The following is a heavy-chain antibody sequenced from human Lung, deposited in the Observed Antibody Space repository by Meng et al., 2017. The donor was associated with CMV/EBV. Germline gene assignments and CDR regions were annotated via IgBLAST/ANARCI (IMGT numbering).Heavy chain of an antibody. D-gene: IGHD1-26*01. CDR2: ISSSSYI. CDR1: GFSFSGYA. J-gene: IGHJ4*02. V-gene: IGHV3-21*01. Sequence: ESLKISCAASGFSFSGYALNWVRQAPGKGLEWVSSISSSSYIYYADSVKGRFTISRDNAKNSLFLQMNSLRADDTAVYFCARSWDGLGYWGQGTLVTVSS. CDR3: ARSWDGLGY.